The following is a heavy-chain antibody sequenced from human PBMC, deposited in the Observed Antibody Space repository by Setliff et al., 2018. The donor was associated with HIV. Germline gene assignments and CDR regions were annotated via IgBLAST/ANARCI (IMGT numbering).Heavy chain of an antibody. D-gene: IGHD1-26*01. J-gene: IGHJ3*02. Sequence: LSLTCSVSGDSLSSGDSYWAWIRQPPGKGLEWIGSIYYTGSTFSNPPLKSRVTISGDTTRSQFSLKLDSVTAADTALYYCARRSLNSTPDAFGIWGQGTMVTVSS. CDR1: GDSLSSGDSY. V-gene: IGHV4-39*01. CDR2: IYYTGST. CDR3: ARRSLNSTPDAFGI.